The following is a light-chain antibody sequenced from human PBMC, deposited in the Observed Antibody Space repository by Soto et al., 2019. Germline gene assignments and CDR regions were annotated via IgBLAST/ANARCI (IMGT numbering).Light chain of an antibody. CDR2: NVS. CDR3: HHRSNWPYT. V-gene: IGKV3-11*01. Sequence: EIVLTQSPATLSLSPGERATLSCRASQSVRTYLTWYQQKPGQAPRVLIYNVSNRATGIPARFSGSGSGTDFTLTISSLDPEVFAVYYCHHRSNWPYTFGQGTSLEIK. J-gene: IGKJ2*01. CDR1: QSVRTY.